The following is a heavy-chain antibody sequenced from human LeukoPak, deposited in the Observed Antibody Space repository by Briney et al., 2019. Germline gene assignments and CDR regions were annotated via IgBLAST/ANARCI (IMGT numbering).Heavy chain of an antibody. CDR3: AREGSIYYYDSSGYLGY. J-gene: IGHJ4*02. Sequence: SETLSLTCTVSGDSTSSGAYYWSWIRQPAGKGLEWIGRIYSGGSTNYNPSLKRRVTISVDTSKNQFSLKLSSVTAADTAVYYCAREGSIYYYDSSGYLGYWGQGTLVTVSS. CDR2: IYSGGST. CDR1: GDSTSSGAYY. D-gene: IGHD3-22*01. V-gene: IGHV4-61*02.